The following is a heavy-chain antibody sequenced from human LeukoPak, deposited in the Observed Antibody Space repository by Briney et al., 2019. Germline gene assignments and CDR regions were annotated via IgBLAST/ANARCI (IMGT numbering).Heavy chain of an antibody. V-gene: IGHV4-59*01. J-gene: IGHJ3*02. CDR1: GGSISRSY. D-gene: IGHD3-16*01. CDR2: IYYTGST. Sequence: SETLSLTCTVSGGSISRSYWTWIRQPPGKGLEWIGYIYYTGSTDCNPSLKGRITISADTSKNQFSLKLTSVTAADTAMYYCAREGGINSLGLRDTFDIWGQGTMVTVSS. CDR3: AREGGINSLGLRDTFDI.